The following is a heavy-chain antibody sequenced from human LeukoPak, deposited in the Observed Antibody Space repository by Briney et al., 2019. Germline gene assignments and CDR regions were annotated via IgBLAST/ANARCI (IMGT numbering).Heavy chain of an antibody. J-gene: IGHJ4*02. CDR1: GFTVSSNY. D-gene: IGHD3-10*01. CDR2: IYSGGST. Sequence: GGSLRLSCAASGFTVSSNYMSWVRQAPGKGLEWVSIIYSGGSTFYADSVKGRFTISRDNAKNALYLQMNSLRAEDTAVYYCAKDLHYGSADYWGQGTLVTVSS. CDR3: AKDLHYGSADY. V-gene: IGHV3-53*01.